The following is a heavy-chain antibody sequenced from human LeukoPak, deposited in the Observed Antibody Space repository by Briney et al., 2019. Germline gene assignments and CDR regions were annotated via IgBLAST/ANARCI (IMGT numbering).Heavy chain of an antibody. CDR1: GFTFSRYS. Sequence: GGSLRLSCAASGFTFSRYSMNWVRQAPGKRLEWVSSITISSTYLFYADSVKGRFTISRDNAKNSLYLQMNSLRAEDTAVYYCARDLEQQLFDLWGQGTLVTVSS. CDR3: ARDLEQQLFDL. D-gene: IGHD6-13*01. V-gene: IGHV3-21*01. J-gene: IGHJ5*02. CDR2: ITISSTYL.